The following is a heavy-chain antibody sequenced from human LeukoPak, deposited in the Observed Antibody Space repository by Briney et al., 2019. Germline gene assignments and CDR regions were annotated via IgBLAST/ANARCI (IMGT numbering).Heavy chain of an antibody. CDR3: ARGAIAAAGTLFDY. V-gene: IGHV1-69*04. CDR1: GYTFISFG. D-gene: IGHD6-13*01. CDR2: IIPILGIA. Sequence: SVKVSCKASGYTFISFGVNWVRQAPGQGLEWMGRIIPILGIANYAQKFQGRVTITADKSTSTAYMELSSLRSEDTAVYYCARGAIAAAGTLFDYWGQGTLVTVSS. J-gene: IGHJ4*02.